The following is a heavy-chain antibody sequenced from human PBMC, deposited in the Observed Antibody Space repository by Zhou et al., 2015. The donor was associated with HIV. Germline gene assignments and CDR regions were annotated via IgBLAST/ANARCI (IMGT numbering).Heavy chain of an antibody. J-gene: IGHJ3*02. CDR2: INAGNGNT. Sequence: QVQLVQSGAEVKKPGASVKVSCKASGYTFTSYAMHWVRQAPGQRLEWMGWINAGNGNTKYSQKFQGRVTITRDTSASTAYMELSSLRSEDTAVYYCAREGLGSSGWSIDAFDIWGQGTMVTVSS. CDR3: AREGLGSSGWSIDAFDI. D-gene: IGHD6-19*01. V-gene: IGHV1-3*01. CDR1: GYTFTSYA.